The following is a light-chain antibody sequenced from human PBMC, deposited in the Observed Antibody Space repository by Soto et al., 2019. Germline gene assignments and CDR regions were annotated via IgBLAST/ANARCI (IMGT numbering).Light chain of an antibody. CDR3: SSYTNINTRACG. V-gene: IGLV2-14*01. J-gene: IGLJ1*01. CDR2: EVT. Sequence: QSVLTQPASVSGSPGQSITISCTGTSGDIGSYNRVSWYQQHPGKAPKLIIYEVTDRPSGVSNRFSGSKSGNTASLTISGLQAEDEAEYSCSSYTNINTRACGFGTVPKVTVL. CDR1: SGDIGSYNR.